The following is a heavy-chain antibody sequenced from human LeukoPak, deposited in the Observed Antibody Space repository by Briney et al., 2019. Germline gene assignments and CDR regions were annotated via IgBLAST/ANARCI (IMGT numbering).Heavy chain of an antibody. D-gene: IGHD6-13*01. CDR3: AKGIAAAGDYMDV. CDR1: VFTFDDYA. Sequence: GGSLRLSCAASVFTFDDYAMHWVRQAPGKGLEWVSLISWDGGSTYYADSVKGRFTISRDNSKNSLYLQMNSLRAEDTALYYCAKGIAAAGDYMDVWGKGTTVTVSS. J-gene: IGHJ6*03. CDR2: ISWDGGST. V-gene: IGHV3-43D*04.